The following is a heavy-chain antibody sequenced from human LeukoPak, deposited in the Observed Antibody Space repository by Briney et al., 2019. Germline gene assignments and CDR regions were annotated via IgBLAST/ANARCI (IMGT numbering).Heavy chain of an antibody. CDR3: VKVVRGVIDY. V-gene: IGHV3-64D*06. J-gene: IGHJ4*02. CDR1: GFTFSSYA. CDR2: ISSNGGST. Sequence: GGSLRLSCSASGFTFSSYAMHWVRQAPGKGLEYVSAISSNGGSTYYADSVNGRFTISRDNSKNTLYLQMSSLRAEDTAVYYCVKVVRGVIDYWGQGTLVTVSS. D-gene: IGHD3-10*02.